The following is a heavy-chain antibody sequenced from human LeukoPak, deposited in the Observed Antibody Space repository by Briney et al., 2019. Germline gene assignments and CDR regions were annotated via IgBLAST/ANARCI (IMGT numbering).Heavy chain of an antibody. D-gene: IGHD1-26*01. J-gene: IGHJ4*02. V-gene: IGHV1-2*02. CDR1: GYTFTSYY. CDR3: ARDRLLAGELDY. CDR2: INPNSGGT. Sequence: ASVKVSCKASGYTFTSYYMHWVRQAPGQGLEWMGWINPNSGGTNYAQKFQGRVTMTRDTSISTAYMELSRLRSDDTAVYYCARDRLLAGELDYWGQGTLVTVSS.